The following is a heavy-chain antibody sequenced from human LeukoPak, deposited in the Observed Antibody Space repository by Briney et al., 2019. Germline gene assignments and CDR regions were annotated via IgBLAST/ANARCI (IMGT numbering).Heavy chain of an antibody. Sequence: GGSLRLSCAASGFTFSSYAMSWVRQAPGKGLEWVSAISGSGGSTYYADSVKGRFTISRDNSKNTLYLQMNSLRAEDTAVYYCAKDGGVLRHFDWLLSYYFDYWGQGTLVTVSS. V-gene: IGHV3-23*01. CDR3: AKDGGVLRHFDWLLSYYFDY. D-gene: IGHD3-9*01. J-gene: IGHJ4*02. CDR2: ISGSGGST. CDR1: GFTFSSYA.